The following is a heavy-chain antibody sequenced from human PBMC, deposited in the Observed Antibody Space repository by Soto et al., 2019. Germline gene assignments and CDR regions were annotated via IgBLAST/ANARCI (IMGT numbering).Heavy chain of an antibody. CDR1: GFTFSSYA. CDR3: ARDLGTYYYGSGSQNIDY. J-gene: IGHJ4*02. V-gene: IGHV3-30-3*01. Sequence: QVQLVESGGGVVQPGRSLRLSCAAYGFTFSSYAMHWVRQAPGKGLEWVAVISYDGRNKYYADSVKGRFTISRDNSKNTLYLQMNSVRAEDTAVYYCARDLGTYYYGSGSQNIDYWGQGTLVTVSS. CDR2: ISYDGRNK. D-gene: IGHD3-10*01.